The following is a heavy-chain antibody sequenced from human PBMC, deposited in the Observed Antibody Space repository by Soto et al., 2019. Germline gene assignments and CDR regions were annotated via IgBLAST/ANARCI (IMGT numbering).Heavy chain of an antibody. V-gene: IGHV4-59*01. CDR3: ARLKLSATSHGDQLDY. CDR2: IYYSGGT. Sequence: SETLSLTCTVSGGSISSNYWSWIRQPPGKALEWIGHIYYSGGTKYNPSLKSRVTISVDTSRNQLSLKLKSVTAADTAVYYCARLKLSATSHGDQLDYWGQGTLVTVSS. CDR1: GGSISSNY. D-gene: IGHD4-17*01. J-gene: IGHJ4*02.